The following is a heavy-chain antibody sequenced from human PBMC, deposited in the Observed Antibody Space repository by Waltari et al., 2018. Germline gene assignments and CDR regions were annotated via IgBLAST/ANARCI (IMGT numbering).Heavy chain of an antibody. CDR3: ARDDPAYSRGGWFDP. J-gene: IGHJ5*02. D-gene: IGHD6-13*01. CDR2: IDHSGSH. CDR1: GGSISSSNW. Sequence: QVQLQESGPGLVKPSGTLSLTCAVSGGSISSSNWWSWVRQPPGKGLEWIGEIDHSGSHNSNPSRKSGVTISVDNSKNQFSLKLSSVTAADTAVYYCARDDPAYSRGGWFDPWGQGTLVTVSS. V-gene: IGHV4-4*02.